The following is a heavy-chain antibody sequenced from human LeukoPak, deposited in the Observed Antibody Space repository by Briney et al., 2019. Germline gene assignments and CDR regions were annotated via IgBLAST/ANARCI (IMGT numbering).Heavy chain of an antibody. J-gene: IGHJ3*02. Sequence: GGSLRLSCAASGFTLSGYSMSWVRQAPGKGLEWVSAMRSSGATTFYADSVKGRFTISRDNSQNTLYLQMSSLRAEDTALYYCAKDVRGSGYQEDAFDIRGQGTMVIVSS. CDR1: GFTLSGYS. CDR2: MRSSGATT. V-gene: IGHV3-23*01. CDR3: AKDVRGSGYQEDAFDI. D-gene: IGHD3-22*01.